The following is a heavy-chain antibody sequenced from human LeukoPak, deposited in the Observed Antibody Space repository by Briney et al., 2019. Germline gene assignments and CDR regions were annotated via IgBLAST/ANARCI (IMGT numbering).Heavy chain of an antibody. Sequence: GRSLRLSCAASGFTFSSYAMSWVRQAPGKGLEWVSGISGSGDNTYYADSVRGRFTISRDNSKNTLYVQVNSLGTEDTAAYYCAKGSYYDSSGSFYFDYWGQGTLVTVSS. V-gene: IGHV3-23*01. CDR2: ISGSGDNT. D-gene: IGHD3-22*01. CDR1: GFTFSSYA. J-gene: IGHJ4*02. CDR3: AKGSYYDSSGSFYFDY.